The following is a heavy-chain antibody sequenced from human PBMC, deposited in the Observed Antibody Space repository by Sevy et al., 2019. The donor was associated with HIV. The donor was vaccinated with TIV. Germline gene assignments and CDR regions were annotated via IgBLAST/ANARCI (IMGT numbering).Heavy chain of an antibody. CDR3: ARSTQVAARRNWFDP. D-gene: IGHD6-19*01. CDR2: ISTYNSIT. Sequence: ASVKVSCKASGYTFTTYGITWVRQAPGQGLEWMGWISTYNSITNYAQKFQGRVTMTTDTSTSTAYMELRSLRSDDTAVYYCARSTQVAARRNWFDPWGPGTLVTVSS. V-gene: IGHV1-18*01. CDR1: GYTFTTYG. J-gene: IGHJ5*02.